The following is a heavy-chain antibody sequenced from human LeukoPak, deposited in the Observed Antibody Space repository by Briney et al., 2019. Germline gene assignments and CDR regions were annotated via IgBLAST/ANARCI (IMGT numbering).Heavy chain of an antibody. CDR3: AKYYYDSSGYYYYYYYMDV. J-gene: IGHJ6*03. Sequence: PGGSLRLSCAASGFTFSSYAMSWVRQAPGKGREWVSAISGSGGSTYYADSVKGRFTISRDNSKNTLYLQMNSLRAEDTAVYYCAKYYYDSSGYYYYYYYMDVWGKGTTVTVSS. V-gene: IGHV3-23*01. CDR2: ISGSGGST. CDR1: GFTFSSYA. D-gene: IGHD3-22*01.